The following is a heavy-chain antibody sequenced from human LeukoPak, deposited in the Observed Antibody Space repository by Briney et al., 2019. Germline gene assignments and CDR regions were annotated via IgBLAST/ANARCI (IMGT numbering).Heavy chain of an antibody. CDR3: AKDEGESHSSGWPFDY. V-gene: IGHV3-23*01. CDR1: GFTFSSYA. Sequence: GGSLRLSCAASGFTFSSYAMSWVRQAPGKGLEWVSAISGSGGSTYYADSVKGRFTISRDNSKNTLYLQMNSLRAEDTAVYYCAKDEGESHSSGWPFDYWGQGTLVTVSS. CDR2: ISGSGGST. D-gene: IGHD6-19*01. J-gene: IGHJ4*02.